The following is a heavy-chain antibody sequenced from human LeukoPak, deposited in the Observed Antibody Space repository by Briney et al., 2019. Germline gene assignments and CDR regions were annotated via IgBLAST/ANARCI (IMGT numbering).Heavy chain of an antibody. CDR3: ARVLEHMVRGVMGGVDY. CDR2: INPNSGGT. CDR1: GYTFTGYY. V-gene: IGHV1-2*02. J-gene: IGHJ4*02. D-gene: IGHD3-10*01. Sequence: GASVKVSCEASGYTFTGYYMHWVRQAPGQGLEWMGWINPNSGGTNYAQKFQGRVTMTRDTSISAAYMELSRLRSDDTAVYYCARVLEHMVRGVMGGVDYWGQGTLVTVSS.